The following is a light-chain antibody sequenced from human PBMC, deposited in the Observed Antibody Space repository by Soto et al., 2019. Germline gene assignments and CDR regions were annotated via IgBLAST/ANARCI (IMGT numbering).Light chain of an antibody. CDR3: LLYYGGQLGV. CDR2: STN. CDR1: TGAVTSGYY. Sequence: QAVVTQEPSLTVCPGGTVTLTCATSTGAVTSGYYPNWFQQKPGRAPRALIYSTNNKYSWTPARFSGSLLGGKAALTLSGVQPEDEADYYCLLYYGGQLGVFGGGTKLTVL. J-gene: IGLJ2*01. V-gene: IGLV7-43*01.